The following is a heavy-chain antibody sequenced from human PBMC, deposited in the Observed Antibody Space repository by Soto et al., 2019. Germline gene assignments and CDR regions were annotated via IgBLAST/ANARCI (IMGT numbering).Heavy chain of an antibody. D-gene: IGHD6-6*01. Sequence: GGSLRLSCAASGFTFSSYGMHWVRQAPGKGLEWVAVISYDGSNKYYADSVKGRFTISRDNSKNTLYLQMNSLRAEDTAVYYCAKSRHSSSYYYYGMDVWGQGTTVTVSS. J-gene: IGHJ6*02. V-gene: IGHV3-30*18. CDR3: AKSRHSSSYYYYGMDV. CDR1: GFTFSSYG. CDR2: ISYDGSNK.